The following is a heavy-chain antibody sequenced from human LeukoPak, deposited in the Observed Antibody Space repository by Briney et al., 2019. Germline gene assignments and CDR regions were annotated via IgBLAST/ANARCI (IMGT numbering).Heavy chain of an antibody. CDR3: VRGGPSTWS. D-gene: IGHD2-15*01. CDR1: GFTFKLYW. J-gene: IGHJ5*02. V-gene: IGHV3-74*01. CDR2: INDDGSDT. Sequence: GGSLRLSCAASGFTFKLYWMHWVRQVPGKRPVWVSRINDDGSDTIYADSVRGRFTISRNDAKNTVYLQMNNLRAEDTAVYYCVRGGPSTWSWGQGTLVTVSS.